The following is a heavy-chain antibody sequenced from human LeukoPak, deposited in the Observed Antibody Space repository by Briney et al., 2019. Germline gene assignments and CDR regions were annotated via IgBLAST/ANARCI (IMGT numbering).Heavy chain of an antibody. CDR1: GGSVSSNY. V-gene: IGHV4-4*07. D-gene: IGHD2/OR15-2a*01. J-gene: IGHJ4*02. CDR3: AHSISMDFEY. Sequence: SENLSLTCTVSGGSVSSNYWNWIRQPAGKGLEWIGRIYNGGTTNYNPSLESRVTISIDRSKNQFSLKLTSVTAADTAVYYCAHSISMDFEYWGQGTLVTVSS. CDR2: IYNGGTT.